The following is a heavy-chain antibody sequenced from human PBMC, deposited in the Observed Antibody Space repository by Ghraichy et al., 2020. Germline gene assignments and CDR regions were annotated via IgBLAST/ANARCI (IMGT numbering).Heavy chain of an antibody. CDR1: GFTFDDYT. J-gene: IGHJ4*02. CDR3: ARDTLNYGDYTLDY. D-gene: IGHD4-17*01. CDR2: IGWDGSTT. V-gene: IGHV3-43*01. Sequence: GGSLRLSCAASGFTFDDYTMHWVRQAPGKGLEWVSLIGWDGSTTYSADSVKGRFTISRDSSKNSLYLQMNSLRAEDTALYYCARDTLNYGDYTLDYWGQGTLVTVSS.